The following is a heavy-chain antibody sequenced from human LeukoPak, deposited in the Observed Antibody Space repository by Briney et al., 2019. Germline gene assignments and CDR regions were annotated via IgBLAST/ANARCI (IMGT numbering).Heavy chain of an antibody. CDR2: IYPSDSDT. CDR3: ASLVPASLYDDSGYYPLDR. V-gene: IGHV5-51*04. J-gene: IGHJ5*02. CDR1: GFSFSSYW. Sequence: GESLKISCQGSGFSFSSYWIAWVRQMPGKGLEWMGIIYPSDSDTRYSPSFQGQVTISADKPISTAYLQWSSLKASDTAMYHCASLVPASLYDDSGYYPLDRWGQGTLVTVPS. D-gene: IGHD3-22*01.